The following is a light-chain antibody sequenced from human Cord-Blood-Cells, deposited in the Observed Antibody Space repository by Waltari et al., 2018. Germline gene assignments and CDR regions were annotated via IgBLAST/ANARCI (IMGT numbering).Light chain of an antibody. V-gene: IGKV1-39*01. CDR2: AAS. Sequence: DIQMTQSPSSLSASVGDRVTITCRASQSISSYLNWYQQKPGKAPKLLIYAASNLQSGVPSRFSGSGSGTDFTLTISSLQPEDFATYYCQQSYSTPQFGQGTKVEIK. J-gene: IGKJ1*01. CDR1: QSISSY. CDR3: QQSYSTPQ.